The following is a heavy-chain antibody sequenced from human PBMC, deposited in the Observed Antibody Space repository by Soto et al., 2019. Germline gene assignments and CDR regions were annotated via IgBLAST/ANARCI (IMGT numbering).Heavy chain of an antibody. J-gene: IGHJ4*02. CDR3: ARDSPEVTTFGY. CDR1: GFTFSSYS. Sequence: GGSLRLSCAASGFTFSSYSMNWVRQAPGKGLEWVSSISSSSSYIYYADSVKGRFTISRDNAKNSLYLQMNSLRAEDTDVYYCARDSPEVTTFGYWGQGTLVTVSS. CDR2: ISSSSSYI. D-gene: IGHD4-17*01. V-gene: IGHV3-21*01.